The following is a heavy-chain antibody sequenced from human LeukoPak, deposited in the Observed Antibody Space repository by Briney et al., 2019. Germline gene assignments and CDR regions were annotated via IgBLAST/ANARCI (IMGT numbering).Heavy chain of an antibody. V-gene: IGHV4-59*01. CDR1: GGSISSYY. J-gene: IGHJ4*02. D-gene: IGHD7-27*01. CDR2: IYHTGST. Sequence: SETLSLTCSVSGGSISSYYWSWIRQPPGKGLGWIGYIYHTGSTSYSPSLKSRVTISADTSQNQFSLKLSSVTAADTAVYYCASRKLGSDYWGQGTLVTVSS. CDR3: ASRKLGSDY.